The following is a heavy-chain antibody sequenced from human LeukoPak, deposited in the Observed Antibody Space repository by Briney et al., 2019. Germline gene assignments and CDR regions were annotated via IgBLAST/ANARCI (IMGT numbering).Heavy chain of an antibody. CDR3: AREKGGGLGYGMDV. Sequence: SETLSLTCALSGGSIGTFYWGWIRQPPGKGLEWIGWVYYSGTTEYTKYNASLKSRVTISLDTSKKQFSLILTSVIAADTALYYCAREKGGGLGYGMDVWGQGTSVTVSS. CDR1: GGSIGTFY. J-gene: IGHJ6*02. V-gene: IGHV4-59*12. CDR2: VYYSGTTEYT. D-gene: IGHD4-23*01.